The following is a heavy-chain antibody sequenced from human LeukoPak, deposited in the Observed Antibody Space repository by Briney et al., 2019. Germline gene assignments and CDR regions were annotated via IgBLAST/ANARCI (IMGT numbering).Heavy chain of an antibody. D-gene: IGHD3-22*01. CDR2: ISSTGSYI. Sequence: PGGSLRLSCAAYGFTFSDYSMNWVRQAPGKGLEWVSSISSTGSYIYYADSVKGRFTVSRDNAKNSLYLQMNSLRAEDTAVYYCANYYYDSSGYRGMNAFDIWGQGTMVTVSS. V-gene: IGHV3-21*01. CDR1: GFTFSDYS. J-gene: IGHJ3*02. CDR3: ANYYYDSSGYRGMNAFDI.